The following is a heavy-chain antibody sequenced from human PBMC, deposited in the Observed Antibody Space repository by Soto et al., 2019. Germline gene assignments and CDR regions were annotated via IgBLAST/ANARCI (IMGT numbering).Heavy chain of an antibody. CDR2: IYHSGST. V-gene: IGHV4-30-2*01. CDR1: GGSISRGGYS. J-gene: IGHJ4*02. Sequence: QLQLQESGSGLVKPSQTLSLTCAVSGGSISRGGYSWSWIRQPPGKGLEWIGYIYHSGSTYYNPSLXRXVXIXXDRSKNQFSLKLSSVTAADTAVYYCARGQVVAAQHWGQGTLVTVSS. D-gene: IGHD2-15*01. CDR3: ARGQVVAAQH.